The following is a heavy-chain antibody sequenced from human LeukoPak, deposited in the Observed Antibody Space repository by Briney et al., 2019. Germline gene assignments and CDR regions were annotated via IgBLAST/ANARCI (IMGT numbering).Heavy chain of an antibody. CDR2: IYYSGST. V-gene: IGHV4-59*01. J-gene: IGHJ3*02. D-gene: IGHD2-21*01. Sequence: SETLSLTCTVSGGSISSYYWPWIRQSPGKGLEWIGYIYYSGSTNYNPSLKSRVTISVDTSKNQFSLRLSSVTAADTAVYYCARGLPGYSGGDDAFDIWGQGTMVTVSS. CDR3: ARGLPGYSGGDDAFDI. CDR1: GGSISSYY.